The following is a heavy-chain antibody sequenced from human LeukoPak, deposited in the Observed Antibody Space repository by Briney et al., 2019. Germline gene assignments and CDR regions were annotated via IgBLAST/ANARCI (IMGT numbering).Heavy chain of an antibody. Sequence: SGPTLVNPTQTLTLTCTFSGFSLITPGVGVGWIRQPPGKALEWLALIYWNDDKRYSPSLKSRLTITKDTSKNQVVLTMTNMNPVDTATYYCAHTLALGGYFDFWGQGILVTVSS. CDR1: GFSLITPGVG. CDR3: AHTLALGGYFDF. D-gene: IGHD7-27*01. J-gene: IGHJ4*02. CDR2: IYWNDDK. V-gene: IGHV2-5*01.